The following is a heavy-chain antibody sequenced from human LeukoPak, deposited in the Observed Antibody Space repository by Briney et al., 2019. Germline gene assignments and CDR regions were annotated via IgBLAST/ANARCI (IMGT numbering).Heavy chain of an antibody. J-gene: IGHJ4*02. CDR2: ISGSGGST. V-gene: IGHV3-23*01. D-gene: IGHD5-18*01. CDR1: GCTFSSYA. Sequence: GGSLRLSCAASGCTFSSYAMSWVRQAPGKGLEWVSAISGSGGSTYYADSVKGRFTISRDNSKNTLYLQMNSLRAEDTPVYYCAKDFVYSFGYWGQGTLVTVSS. CDR3: AKDFVYSFGY.